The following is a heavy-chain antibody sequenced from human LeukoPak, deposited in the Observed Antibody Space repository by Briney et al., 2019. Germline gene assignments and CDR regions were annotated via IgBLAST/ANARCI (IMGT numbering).Heavy chain of an antibody. CDR2: IYYSGST. V-gene: IGHV4-31*03. CDR1: GGSISSGGYY. CDR3: ARPPAAISFGFDP. D-gene: IGHD2-2*01. Sequence: ASETLSLTCTVSGGSISSGGYYWSWIRQHPGKGLEWIGYIYYSGSTYYNPSLKSRVTISVDTSKNQFSLKLSSVTAADTAVYYCARPPAAISFGFDPWGQGTLVTVSS. J-gene: IGHJ5*02.